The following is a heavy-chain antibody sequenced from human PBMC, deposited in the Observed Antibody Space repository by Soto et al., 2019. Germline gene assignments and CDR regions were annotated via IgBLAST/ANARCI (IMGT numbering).Heavy chain of an antibody. D-gene: IGHD4-17*01. Sequence: QVQLQESGPGLVKPSQTLSLTCTVSGGSISSGDYYWSWIRQPPGKGLEWIGYIYYSGSTYYNPSLKSRAXXSXDXXKSQFSLKLSSVTAADTAVYYCARTNDYGDYYFDYWGQGTLVTVSS. J-gene: IGHJ4*02. V-gene: IGHV4-30-4*01. CDR3: ARTNDYGDYYFDY. CDR1: GGSISSGDYY. CDR2: IYYSGST.